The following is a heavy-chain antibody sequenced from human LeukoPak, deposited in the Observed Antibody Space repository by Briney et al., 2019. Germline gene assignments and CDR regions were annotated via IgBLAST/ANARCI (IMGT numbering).Heavy chain of an antibody. CDR1: GGTFSSYA. CDR3: ARDLSDSGGDYYYYYGMDV. CDR2: INPNSGGT. D-gene: IGHD2-15*01. Sequence: ASVKVSCKASGGTFSSYAISWVRQAPGQGLEWMGWINPNSGGTNYAQKFQGWVTMTRDTSISTAYMELSRLRSDDTAVYYCARDLSDSGGDYYYYYGMDVWGQGTTVTVSS. V-gene: IGHV1-2*04. J-gene: IGHJ6*02.